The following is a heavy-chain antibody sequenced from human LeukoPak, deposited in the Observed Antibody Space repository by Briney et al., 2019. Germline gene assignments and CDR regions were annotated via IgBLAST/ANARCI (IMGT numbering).Heavy chain of an antibody. CDR1: GYTFTSYY. V-gene: IGHV1-69*13. CDR2: IIPIFGTA. J-gene: IGHJ3*02. CDR3: ARASITMKDDAFDI. D-gene: IGHD3-22*01. Sequence: SVKVSCKASGYTFTSYYMHWVRQAPGQGLEWMGGIIPIFGTANYAQKFQGRVTITADESTSTAYMELSSLRSEDTAVYYCARASITMKDDAFDIWGQGTMVTVSS.